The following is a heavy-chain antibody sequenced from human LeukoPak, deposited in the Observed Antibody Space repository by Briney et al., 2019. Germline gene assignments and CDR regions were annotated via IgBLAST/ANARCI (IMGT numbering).Heavy chain of an antibody. V-gene: IGHV4-38-2*02. J-gene: IGHJ3*02. Sequence: SETLSLTCTVSGYSISSGYYWGWIRQPPGKGLEWIGSIYHSGSTYYNPSLKSRVTISVDASKNQFSLKLSSVTAADTAVYYCASGPGYGSSWVDAFDIWGQGTMVTVSS. D-gene: IGHD6-13*01. CDR3: ASGPGYGSSWVDAFDI. CDR2: IYHSGST. CDR1: GYSISSGYY.